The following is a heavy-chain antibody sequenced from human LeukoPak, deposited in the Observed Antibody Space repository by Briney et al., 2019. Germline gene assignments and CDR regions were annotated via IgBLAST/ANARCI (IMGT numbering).Heavy chain of an antibody. V-gene: IGHV4-61*02. Sequence: TSETLSLTCSVSGGSIIGASYYWSWVRQPAGKGLEWIGRIYTSGSTNYNPSLKSRVTMSVDTSKNQFSLKLSSVTAADTAVYYCASEDYGGFLYWGQGTLVTVSS. CDR1: GGSIIGASYY. J-gene: IGHJ4*02. CDR3: ASEDYGGFLY. CDR2: IYTSGST. D-gene: IGHD4-23*01.